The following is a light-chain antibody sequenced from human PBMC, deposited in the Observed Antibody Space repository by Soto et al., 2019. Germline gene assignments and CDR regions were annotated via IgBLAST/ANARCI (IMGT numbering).Light chain of an antibody. Sequence: QPVLTQPPSASGTPGQRVTISCSGSPSNIGSNTINWYQQLPGTAPKLLIYSNNQRPSGVPDRFSASKSGTSASLAISGLQSEDEGDYYCTAWDDSLNGWVFGGGTQLTVL. CDR2: SNN. J-gene: IGLJ3*02. V-gene: IGLV1-44*01. CDR1: PSNIGSNT. CDR3: TAWDDSLNGWV.